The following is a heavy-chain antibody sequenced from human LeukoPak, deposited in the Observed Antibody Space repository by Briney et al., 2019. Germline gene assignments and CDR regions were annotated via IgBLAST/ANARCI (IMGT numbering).Heavy chain of an antibody. D-gene: IGHD3-9*01. CDR3: ASGSSGLTGVDY. CDR2: INSDGSIT. CDR1: GFTFTTYW. V-gene: IGHV3-74*01. Sequence: PGGSLRLSCAASGFTFTTYWMHWVRQAPGKGLVWVSHINSDGSITSYADSVKGRFTISRDNSKNTLYLQMNSLRAEDTAVYYCASGSSGLTGVDYWGQGTLVTVSS. J-gene: IGHJ4*02.